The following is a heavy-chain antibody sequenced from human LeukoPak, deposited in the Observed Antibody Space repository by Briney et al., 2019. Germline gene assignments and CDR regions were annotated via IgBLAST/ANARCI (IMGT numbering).Heavy chain of an antibody. J-gene: IGHJ4*02. CDR3: GGGEAYIVKK. CDR1: GFTFSSYW. V-gene: IGHV3-74*01. D-gene: IGHD2-21*01. Sequence: GGSLRLSCAASGFTFSSYWMHWVRHPPGKGLVWVSRISGDGTTTYADSVKGRFTISRENSKNTLFRQMNSRRAEETAVNYCGGGEAYIVKKWGQGPLVTVS. CDR2: ISGDGTT.